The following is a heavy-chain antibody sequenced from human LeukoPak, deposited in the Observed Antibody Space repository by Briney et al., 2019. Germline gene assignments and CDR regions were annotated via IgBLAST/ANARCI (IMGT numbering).Heavy chain of an antibody. CDR3: ARAGYSSSWYWGAFDI. V-gene: IGHV4-4*07. Sequence: PSETLSLTRTVSGGSISSYYWSWIRQPAGKGLEWIGRIYTSGSTNYNPSLKSRVTISVDKSKNQFSLKLSSVTAADTAVYYCARAGYSSSWYWGAFDIWGQGTMVTASS. CDR1: GGSISSYY. D-gene: IGHD6-13*01. CDR2: IYTSGST. J-gene: IGHJ3*02.